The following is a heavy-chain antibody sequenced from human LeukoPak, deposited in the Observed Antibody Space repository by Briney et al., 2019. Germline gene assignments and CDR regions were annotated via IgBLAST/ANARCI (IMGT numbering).Heavy chain of an antibody. D-gene: IGHD6-19*01. Sequence: GGSLRLSCAASGFTFSSYAMHWVRQAPGKGLEWVAVISYDGSNKYYADSVKGRFTISRDNAKNSLYLQMNSLRAEDTAVYYCARDRYSSGWYEFRGYYFDYWGQGTLVTVSS. CDR2: ISYDGSNK. V-gene: IGHV3-30-3*01. J-gene: IGHJ4*02. CDR3: ARDRYSSGWYEFRGYYFDY. CDR1: GFTFSSYA.